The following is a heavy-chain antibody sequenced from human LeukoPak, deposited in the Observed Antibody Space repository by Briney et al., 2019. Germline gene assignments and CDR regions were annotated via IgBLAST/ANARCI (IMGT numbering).Heavy chain of an antibody. D-gene: IGHD6-13*01. CDR3: ARALQSVLQQQLVQVPDAFDI. J-gene: IGHJ3*02. Sequence: VASVKVSCKASGGTFSSYAISWVRQAPGQGLEWMGGIIPILGTANYAQKFQGRVTITADESTSTAYMELSSLRSEDTAVYYCARALQSVLQQQLVQVPDAFDIWGQGTMVTVSS. V-gene: IGHV1-69*13. CDR1: GGTFSSYA. CDR2: IIPILGTA.